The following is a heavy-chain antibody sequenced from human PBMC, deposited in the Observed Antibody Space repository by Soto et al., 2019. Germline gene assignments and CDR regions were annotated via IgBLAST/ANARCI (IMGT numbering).Heavy chain of an antibody. D-gene: IGHD1-26*01. CDR3: ATNRLSATAIKWFDT. CDR1: GVTFSSYV. Sequence: PGGSLKLSCAASGVTFSSYVMAWFRQGPGKGLEWVSGISASGGSTYYPDSVKGRFSISRDNSKSTLFLQMNRLRAEDTAIYYCATNRLSATAIKWFDTWGQGALV. V-gene: IGHV3-23*01. J-gene: IGHJ5*02. CDR2: ISASGGST.